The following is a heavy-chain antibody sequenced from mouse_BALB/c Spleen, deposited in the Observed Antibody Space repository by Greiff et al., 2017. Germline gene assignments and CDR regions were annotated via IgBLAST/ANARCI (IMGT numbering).Heavy chain of an antibody. V-gene: IGHV1-61*01. D-gene: IGHD2-13*01. J-gene: IGHJ4*01. CDR3: ARYCDSYAMDY. CDR1: GFSFTSYC. CDR2: IHPSDSET. Sequence: VLLQQPGAELVRPGGSLKLSCTASGFSFTSYCMYWVKQRPGQGLEWIGMIHPSDSETRLNQKFKDQAALTVDKSSSTAYMQLSSPTSEDSAVYYCARYCDSYAMDYWGQGTSVTVSS.